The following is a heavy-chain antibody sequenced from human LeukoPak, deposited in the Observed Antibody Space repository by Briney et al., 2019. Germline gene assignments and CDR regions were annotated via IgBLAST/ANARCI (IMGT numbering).Heavy chain of an antibody. J-gene: IGHJ4*02. CDR2: ISSSGSTI. D-gene: IGHD1-26*01. V-gene: IGHV3-48*03. CDR3: AKDALRWERPDYFDY. Sequence: GGSLRLSCAASGFTFSSYEMNWVRQAPGKGLEWVSYISSSGSTIYYADSVKGRFTISRDNAKNSLYLQMNSLRAEDTAVYYCAKDALRWERPDYFDYWGQGTLVTVSS. CDR1: GFTFSSYE.